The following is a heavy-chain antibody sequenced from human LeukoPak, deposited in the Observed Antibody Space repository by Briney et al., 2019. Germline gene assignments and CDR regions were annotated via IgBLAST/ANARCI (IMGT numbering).Heavy chain of an antibody. V-gene: IGHV3-30-3*01. D-gene: IGHD3-10*01. CDR2: ISYEETNK. CDR3: ARELFGSDSMDV. J-gene: IGHJ6*02. CDR1: GFTFNKYL. Sequence: GGSLRLSCAASGFTFNKYLMHWVRQAPGKGLEWVAVISYEETNKYYADSVKGRFTISRDNSQNTLYLQMNSLSAEDTAVYYCARELFGSDSMDVWGQGTTVTVSS.